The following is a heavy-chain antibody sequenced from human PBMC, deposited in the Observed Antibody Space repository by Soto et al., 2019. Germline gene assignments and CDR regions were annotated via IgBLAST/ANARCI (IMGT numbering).Heavy chain of an antibody. CDR3: AKAPWPSYYYYYMDV. Sequence: GGSLRLSCAASGFTFSSYAMSWVRQAPGKGLEWVSAISGSGGSTYYADSVKGRFTISRDNSKNTLYLQMNSLRAEDTAVYYCAKAPWPSYYYYYMDVWGKGTTVTVSS. D-gene: IGHD5-12*01. V-gene: IGHV3-23*01. CDR2: ISGSGGST. J-gene: IGHJ6*03. CDR1: GFTFSSYA.